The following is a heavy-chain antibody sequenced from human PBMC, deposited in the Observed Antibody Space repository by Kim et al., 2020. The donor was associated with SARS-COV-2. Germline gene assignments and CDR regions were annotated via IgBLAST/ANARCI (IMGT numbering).Heavy chain of an antibody. J-gene: IGHJ6*02. D-gene: IGHD5-18*01. CDR2: IKSKTDGGTT. CDR3: TTGSVDTAMERASRGYYYYGMDV. Sequence: GGSLRLSCAASGFTFSNAWMSWVRQAPGKGLEWVGRIKSKTDGGTTDYAAPVKGRFTISRDDSKNTLYLQMNSLKTEDTAVYYCTTGSVDTAMERASRGYYYYGMDVWGQGTTVTVSS. V-gene: IGHV3-15*01. CDR1: GFTFSNAW.